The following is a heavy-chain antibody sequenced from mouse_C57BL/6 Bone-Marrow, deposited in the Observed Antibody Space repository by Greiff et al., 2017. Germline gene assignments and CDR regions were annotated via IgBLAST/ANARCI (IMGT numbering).Heavy chain of an antibody. Sequence: VKVVESGPGLVAPSQSLSITCTVSGFSLTSYAISWVRQPPGKGLEWLGVIWTGGGTNYNSALKSRLSISKDNSKSQVFLKMNSLQTDDTARYYCARNWIQGCYAMDYWGQGTSVTFSS. CDR3: ARNWIQGCYAMDY. V-gene: IGHV2-9-1*01. CDR2: IWTGGGT. CDR1: GFSLTSYA. D-gene: IGHD3-2*02. J-gene: IGHJ4*01.